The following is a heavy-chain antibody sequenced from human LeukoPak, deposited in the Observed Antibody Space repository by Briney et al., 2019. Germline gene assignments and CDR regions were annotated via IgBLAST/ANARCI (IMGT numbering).Heavy chain of an antibody. CDR2: ISGSGGST. V-gene: IGHV3-23*01. Sequence: GGSLRLSCAASGFTFSSYAMSWVRQTPGKGLEWVSAISGSGGSTYYADPVQGRFTISRDNSMYTLYLQMNSLRAEDTAVYYCANTPARWLRLEAFDYWGRGTLVTVSS. D-gene: IGHD2-15*01. CDR1: GFTFSSYA. J-gene: IGHJ4*02. CDR3: ANTPARWLRLEAFDY.